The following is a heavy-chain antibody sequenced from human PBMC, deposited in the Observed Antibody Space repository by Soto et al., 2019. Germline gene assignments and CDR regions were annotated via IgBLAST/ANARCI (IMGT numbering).Heavy chain of an antibody. Sequence: ASVKVSCKASGYTFTSYGISWVRQAPGQGLEWMGWISAYNGNTNYAQKLQGRVTMTTDTSTSTAYMELRSLRSDDTAVYYCARDSPLPRTIAAGQYYYSGMDVWGQGTTVTVSS. J-gene: IGHJ6*02. CDR1: GYTFTSYG. CDR2: ISAYNGNT. V-gene: IGHV1-18*04. CDR3: ARDSPLPRTIAAGQYYYSGMDV. D-gene: IGHD6-13*01.